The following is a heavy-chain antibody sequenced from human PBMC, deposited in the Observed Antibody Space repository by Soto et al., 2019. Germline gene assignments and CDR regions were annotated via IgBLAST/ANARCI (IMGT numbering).Heavy chain of an antibody. CDR1: GYTFTSYG. J-gene: IGHJ4*02. V-gene: IGHV1-18*01. CDR2: ISAHNDNT. D-gene: IGHD1-1*01. CDR3: ARGRYGDY. Sequence: QVHLVQSGAEVRKPGASVKVSCKGSGYTFTSYGIAWVRQAPGQGLEWMGWISAHNDNTNYAQKVPGRVTVTRDTSTSTAYMELRNLRSDDTAVDYCARGRYGDYWGQGALVTVSS.